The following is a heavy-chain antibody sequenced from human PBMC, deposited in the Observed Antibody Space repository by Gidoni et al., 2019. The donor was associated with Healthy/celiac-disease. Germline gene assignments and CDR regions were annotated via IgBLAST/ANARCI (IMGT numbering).Heavy chain of an antibody. V-gene: IGHV3-74*01. Sequence: EVQLVQSGGVLVQPGGPLRLSCAASAFTFSSYWMHWVRQAPGKGLVWVSRINSDGSSTSYADSVKGRFTISRDNAKNTLYLQMNSLRAEDTAVYYCARDRGSNYYYGMDVWGQGTTVTVSS. D-gene: IGHD3-10*01. CDR2: INSDGSST. J-gene: IGHJ6*02. CDR1: AFTFSSYW. CDR3: ARDRGSNYYYGMDV.